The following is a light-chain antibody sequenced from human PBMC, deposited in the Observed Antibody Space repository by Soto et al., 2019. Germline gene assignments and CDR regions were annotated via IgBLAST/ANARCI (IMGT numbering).Light chain of an antibody. CDR2: YVS. J-gene: IGLJ2*01. Sequence: QSVLTQPPSVSGAPGQRVTISCTGTSSDVGGYNYVSWYQQHPGKAPKLMIYYVSNRPSGVSNRFSGSKSGNTASLTISGLQAEDEADYYCSSYTSSSTLVVFGGGTKLTVL. CDR1: SSDVGGYNY. CDR3: SSYTSSSTLVV. V-gene: IGLV2-14*01.